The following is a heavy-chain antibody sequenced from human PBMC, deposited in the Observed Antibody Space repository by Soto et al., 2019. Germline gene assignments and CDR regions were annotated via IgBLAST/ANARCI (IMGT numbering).Heavy chain of an antibody. D-gene: IGHD4-17*01. V-gene: IGHV3-23*01. Sequence: EVQLLESGGVSVLPGGSLRLSCAASGFTFTTYSLSWVRQAPGKGPEWVSGIVQDGSTKYADSVRGRCTISRDNSKNTVFLQMLSLRGEDTAVYYCAKDLRPDGVWHFDHWGQGTLVTVSS. CDR1: GFTFTTYS. J-gene: IGHJ4*02. CDR3: AKDLRPDGVWHFDH. CDR2: IVQDGST.